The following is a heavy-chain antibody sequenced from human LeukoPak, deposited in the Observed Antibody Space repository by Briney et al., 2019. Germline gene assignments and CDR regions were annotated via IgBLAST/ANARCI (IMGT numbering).Heavy chain of an antibody. V-gene: IGHV5-51*01. J-gene: IGHJ4*02. Sequence: GESLKISCKASGYSFTSYWIGWVRQMPGEGLEWMGIIYPGDSDTRYSPSFQGQVTISADKSISTAYLQWSSLKASDTAMYYCARQYSSSWYVFDYWGQGTLVTVSS. CDR3: ARQYSSSWYVFDY. CDR1: GYSFTSYW. CDR2: IYPGDSDT. D-gene: IGHD6-13*01.